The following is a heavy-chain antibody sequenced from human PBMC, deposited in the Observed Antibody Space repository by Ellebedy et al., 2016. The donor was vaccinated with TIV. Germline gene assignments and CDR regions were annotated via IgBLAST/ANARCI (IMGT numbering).Heavy chain of an antibody. D-gene: IGHD4-17*01. V-gene: IGHV4-61*01. Sequence: MPSETLSLTCTVSGGSVSSVSYYWSWIRQPPGKGLEWIGYIAYSGRTKYNPSLKSRVTILVDTSKNQFSLNLNSVTASDTAVYYCARVRVPTVYWGTFDYWGQGTLVTVSS. CDR3: ARVRVPTVYWGTFDY. CDR2: IAYSGRT. CDR1: GGSVSSVSYY. J-gene: IGHJ4*02.